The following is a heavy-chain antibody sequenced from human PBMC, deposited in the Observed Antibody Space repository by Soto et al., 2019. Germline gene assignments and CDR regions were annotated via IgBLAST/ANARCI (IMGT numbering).Heavy chain of an antibody. CDR3: ARLLRYFDWLLSPDDYYYYYMDV. D-gene: IGHD3-9*01. V-gene: IGHV1-18*01. J-gene: IGHJ6*03. Sequence: ASVKVSCKASGYTFTSYAMHWVRQAPGQGLEWMGWISVYNGNTNHAPKFQDRVTMTTDTSTSTAYMELRSLRSDDTAVYYCARLLRYFDWLLSPDDYYYYYMDVWGKGTTVTVSS. CDR1: GYTFTSYA. CDR2: ISVYNGNT.